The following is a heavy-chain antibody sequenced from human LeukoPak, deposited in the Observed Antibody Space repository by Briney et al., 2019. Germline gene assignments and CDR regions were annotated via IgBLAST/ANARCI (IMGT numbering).Heavy chain of an antibody. J-gene: IGHJ4*02. CDR1: GFTFSSYG. CDR2: ISYDGSNK. D-gene: IGHD3-22*01. V-gene: IGHV3-30*03. CDR3: ARDPNYYDSSGYLPY. Sequence: PGRSLRLSCAASGFTFSSYGMHWVRQAPGKGLEWVAVISYDGSNKYYADSVKGRFTISRDNSKNTLYLQMNSLRAEDTAVYYCARDPNYYDSSGYLPYWGQGTLVTVSS.